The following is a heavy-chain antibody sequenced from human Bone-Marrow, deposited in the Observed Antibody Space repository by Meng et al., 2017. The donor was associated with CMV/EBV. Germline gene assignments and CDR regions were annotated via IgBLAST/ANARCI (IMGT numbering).Heavy chain of an antibody. V-gene: IGHV3-21*01. CDR1: GFTFSSYS. CDR2: ISSSYI. D-gene: IGHD6-6*01. J-gene: IGHJ5*02. Sequence: GESLKISCAASGFTFSSYSMNWVRQAPGKGLEWVSSISSSYIYYADSVKGRFTISRDNAKNSLYLQMNSLRAEDTAVYYCARGGIAARIRGSWFDPWGQGTRVTGSS. CDR3: ARGGIAARIRGSWFDP.